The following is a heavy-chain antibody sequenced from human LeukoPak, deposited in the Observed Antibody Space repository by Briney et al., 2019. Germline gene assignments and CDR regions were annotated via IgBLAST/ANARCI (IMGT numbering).Heavy chain of an antibody. CDR3: ARGGIAVAGTYYDSSGYWFY. V-gene: IGHV1-18*01. CDR2: ISAYNGNT. J-gene: IGHJ4*02. CDR1: GYTFTSYG. D-gene: IGHD3-22*01. Sequence: ASVKVSCKASGYTFTSYGISWVRQAPGQGLEWMGWISAYNGNTNYAQKLQGRVTMTTDTSTSTAYTEPRSLRSDDTAVYYCARGGIAVAGTYYDSSGYWFYWGQGTLVTVSS.